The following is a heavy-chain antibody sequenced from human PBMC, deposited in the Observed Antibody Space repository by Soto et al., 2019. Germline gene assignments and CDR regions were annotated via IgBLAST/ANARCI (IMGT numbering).Heavy chain of an antibody. D-gene: IGHD3-9*01. CDR2: ISGSGDST. J-gene: IGHJ5*02. V-gene: IGHV3-23*01. Sequence: GGSLRLSCAASGFTFSNYAMTWVRQAPGKGLEWVSGISGSGDSTYYAASVKGRFTISRDKSRNTLYLQMNSLRAEDTAVYYCAKDITYYDILTGPYNWFDPWGQGTLVTVSS. CDR1: GFTFSNYA. CDR3: AKDITYYDILTGPYNWFDP.